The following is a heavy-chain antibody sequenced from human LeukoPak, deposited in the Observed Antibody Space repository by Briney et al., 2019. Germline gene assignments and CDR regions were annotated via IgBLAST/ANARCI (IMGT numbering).Heavy chain of an antibody. CDR2: ISAYNGNT. J-gene: IGHJ4*02. CDR1: GYTFTGYY. Sequence: GASVKVSCKASGYTFTGYYMHWVRQAPGQGLEWMGWISAYNGNTNYAQKLQGRVTMTTDTSTSTAYMELRSLRSDDTAVYYCARVAVAVPAAPIDYWGQGTLVTVSS. D-gene: IGHD2-2*01. CDR3: ARVAVAVPAAPIDY. V-gene: IGHV1-18*04.